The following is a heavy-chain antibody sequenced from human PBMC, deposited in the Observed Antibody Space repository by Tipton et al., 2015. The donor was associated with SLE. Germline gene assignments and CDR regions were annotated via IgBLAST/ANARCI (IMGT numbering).Heavy chain of an antibody. D-gene: IGHD6-6*01. CDR1: GFTFSSYS. V-gene: IGHV3-21*01. CDR2: ISSSSSYI. Sequence: GSLRLSCAASGFTFSSYSMNWVRQAPGKGLEWVSSISSSSSYIYYADSVKGRFTISRDNAKNSLYLQMNSLRAEDTAVYYCARQQLGRGMDVWGQGTTVTVSS. J-gene: IGHJ6*02. CDR3: ARQQLGRGMDV.